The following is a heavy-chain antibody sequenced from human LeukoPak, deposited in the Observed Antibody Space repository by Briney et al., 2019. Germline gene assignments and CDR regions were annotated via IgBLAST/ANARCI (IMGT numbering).Heavy chain of an antibody. D-gene: IGHD2-2*01. CDR2: VSGSSSHI. CDR3: ARRYCTSTSCYAFDY. Sequence: GGSLRLSCAASGFTFSSYSMNWVRQAPGKGLEWVSSVSGSSSHIYYADSVKGRFTISRDNAKNSLYLLMNSLRAEDTAVYYCARRYCTSTSCYAFDYWGQGTLVTVSS. V-gene: IGHV3-21*01. CDR1: GFTFSSYS. J-gene: IGHJ4*02.